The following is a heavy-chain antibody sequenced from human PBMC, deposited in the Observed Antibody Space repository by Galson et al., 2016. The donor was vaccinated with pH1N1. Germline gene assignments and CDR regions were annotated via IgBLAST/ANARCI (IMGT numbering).Heavy chain of an antibody. V-gene: IGHV3-72*01. Sequence: LSCAASGFTLGDFYMDWVRQAPGKGLEWVGRITKRPEGYTTQDAASVRGRFIISREDSKDLLYLQMNSLTTEDTAVYYCTRENHHKFDYWGQGTLVTVSS. CDR2: ITKRPEGYTT. J-gene: IGHJ4*02. CDR1: GFTLGDFY. CDR3: TRENHHKFDY.